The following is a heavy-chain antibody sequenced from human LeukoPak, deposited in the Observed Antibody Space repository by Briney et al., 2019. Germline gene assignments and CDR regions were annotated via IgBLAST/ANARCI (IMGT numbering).Heavy chain of an antibody. CDR1: GGSLSSYY. V-gene: IGHV4-59*08. D-gene: IGHD1-26*01. J-gene: IGHJ4*02. Sequence: SETLSLTCTVSGGSLSSYYWSWIRQPPGKGLEWIGYIYYSGSTNYNPSLKSRVTISVDTSKNQFSLKLSSVTAADTAVYYCARQGRVLWELLGYFDYWGQGTLVTVSS. CDR2: IYYSGST. CDR3: ARQGRVLWELLGYFDY.